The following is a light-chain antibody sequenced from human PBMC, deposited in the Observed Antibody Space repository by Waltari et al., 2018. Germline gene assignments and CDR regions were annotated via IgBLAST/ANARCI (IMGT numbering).Light chain of an antibody. CDR2: WAS. J-gene: IGKJ2*01. CDR3: QEYLGPPYT. Sequence: IAMTQSPDALSVSLGERARIHCKSRQSLFSSAVEKNCLAWYQQKPGQTPRLLFYWASTRDSGIPERFTARGSGTDFTLTISSLQAEDVAIYYCQEYLGPPYTFGQGTKLEI. CDR1: QSLFSSAVEKNC. V-gene: IGKV4-1*01.